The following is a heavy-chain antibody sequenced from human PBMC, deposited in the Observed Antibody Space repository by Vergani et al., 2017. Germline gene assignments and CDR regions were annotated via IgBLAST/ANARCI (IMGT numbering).Heavy chain of an antibody. CDR1: GFKFSDHY. CDR3: AKKPGISTTRHYYAMDV. D-gene: IGHD1-1*01. CDR2: ISPGASTV. J-gene: IGHJ6*02. V-gene: IGHV3-11*04. Sequence: LEESGGGSVKPGGSLRLSCAASGFKFSDHYMSWIRQATGKGLEWVSHISPGASTVSYTDSVTGRFTVSRDNDNNSLTLDMTTLRVEDTAVYYCAKKPGISTTRHYYAMDVWCQGTTVTVSS.